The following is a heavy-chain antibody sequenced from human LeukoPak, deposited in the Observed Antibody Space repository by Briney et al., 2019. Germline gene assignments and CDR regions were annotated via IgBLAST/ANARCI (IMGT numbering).Heavy chain of an antibody. D-gene: IGHD3-3*01. Sequence: GASVKVSCKASGYTFTSYDINWVRQATGQGLEWMGWMNPNSGNTGYAQKFQGRVTMTRNTSISTAYMELSSLRSEDTAVYYCARIPSQYYDFWSGYWAGERFSYGMDVWGQGTTVTVSS. CDR2: MNPNSGNT. J-gene: IGHJ6*02. CDR3: ARIPSQYYDFWSGYWAGERFSYGMDV. CDR1: GYTFTSYD. V-gene: IGHV1-8*01.